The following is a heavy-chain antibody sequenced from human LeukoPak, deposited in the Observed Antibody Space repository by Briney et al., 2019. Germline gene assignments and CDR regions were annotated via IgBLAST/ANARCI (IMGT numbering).Heavy chain of an antibody. D-gene: IGHD2-2*01. J-gene: IGHJ6*03. CDR2: IYYSGST. CDR3: ARGDFCSSSNCYLRPMDV. CDR1: GGSISDYY. V-gene: IGHV4-59*01. Sequence: PSETLSLTCTVSGGSISDYYWNWIRQPPGKGLEWIGYIYYSGSTTYNPSLKSRVTMSVDTAKNQFSLKLRSVTAADTDVYYCARGDFCSSSNCYLRPMDVWGKGTTVTVSS.